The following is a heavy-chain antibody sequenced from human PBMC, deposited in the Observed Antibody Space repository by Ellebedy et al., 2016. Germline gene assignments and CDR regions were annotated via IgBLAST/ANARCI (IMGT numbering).Heavy chain of an antibody. Sequence: GESLKISCAASGFTFSSYSMNWVRQAPGKGLEWVSSISPSGAYIYFADSVRGRFTISRDNAKNSLSLQMNSLRAEDTALYYCARDLGWYSFDYWGQGNMVTVSS. J-gene: IGHJ4*02. D-gene: IGHD6-19*01. CDR3: ARDLGWYSFDY. V-gene: IGHV3-21*01. CDR1: GFTFSSYS. CDR2: ISPSGAYI.